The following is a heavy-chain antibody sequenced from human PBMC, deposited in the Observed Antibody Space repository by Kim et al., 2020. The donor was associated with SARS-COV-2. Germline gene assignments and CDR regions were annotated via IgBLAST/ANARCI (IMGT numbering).Heavy chain of an antibody. J-gene: IGHJ4*02. CDR1: GFTFSSYW. V-gene: IGHV3-7*01. Sequence: GGSLRLSCAASGFTFSSYWMSWVRQAPGKGLEWVANIKQDGSEKYYVDSVKGRFTISRDNAKNSLYLQMNSLRAEDTAVYYCARDPRYSPNLRPDYWGQGTLVTVSS. CDR2: IKQDGSEK. D-gene: IGHD5-18*01. CDR3: ARDPRYSPNLRPDY.